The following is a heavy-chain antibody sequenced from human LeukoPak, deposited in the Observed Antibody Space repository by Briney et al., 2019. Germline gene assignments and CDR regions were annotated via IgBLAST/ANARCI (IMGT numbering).Heavy chain of an antibody. D-gene: IGHD3-10*01. V-gene: IGHV7-4-1*02. CDR3: ARDARYYYAPRDWFDP. CDR2: INTNTGNP. CDR1: GYTFTSYA. Sequence: ASVKVSCKASGYTFTSYAMNWVRQAPGQGLEWMGWINTNTGNPTYAQGFTGRFVFSLDTSVSTAYLQISSLKAEDTAVYYCARDARYYYAPRDWFDPWGQGTLVTVSS. J-gene: IGHJ5*02.